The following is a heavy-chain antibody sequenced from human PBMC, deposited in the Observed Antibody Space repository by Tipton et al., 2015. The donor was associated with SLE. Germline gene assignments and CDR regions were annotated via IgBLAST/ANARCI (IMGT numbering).Heavy chain of an antibody. CDR1: NGSITSLYDY. V-gene: IGHV4-39*07. D-gene: IGHD3-16*01. J-gene: IGHJ4*02. CDR2: INHSGST. CDR3: ASRGGGGSHFDY. Sequence: TLSLTCTVSNGSITSLYDYWGWVRQPPGKGLEWIGEINHSGSTNYNTSLKSRVTISLGTSKNQLSLKLTSVTAADTAVYFCASRGGGGSHFDYWGQGTLVSVSS.